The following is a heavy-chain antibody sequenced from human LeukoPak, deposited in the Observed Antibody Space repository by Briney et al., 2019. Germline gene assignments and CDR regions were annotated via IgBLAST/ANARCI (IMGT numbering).Heavy chain of an antibody. J-gene: IGHJ4*02. CDR2: ISWNSGSI. D-gene: IGHD6-19*01. CDR3: AKDRGSGWLDY. V-gene: IGHV3-9*01. Sequence: SLRLSCAASGFTFDDYAMHWVRQAPGKGLEWVSGISWNSGSIGYADSVKGRFTISRDNAKNSLYLQMNSLRAEDTALYYCAKDRGSGWLDYSGQGTLVPVSS. CDR1: GFTFDDYA.